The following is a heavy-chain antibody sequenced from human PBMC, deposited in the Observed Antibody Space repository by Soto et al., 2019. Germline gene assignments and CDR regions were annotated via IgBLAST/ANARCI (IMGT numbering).Heavy chain of an antibody. D-gene: IGHD3-10*01. V-gene: IGHV4-30-4*01. J-gene: IGHJ4*02. Sequence: QVQLQESGLGLVKPSQTLSLTCTVSGGSISSGDYYWSWIRQPPGKGLEWIGYIYYSGSTYYNPSLKSRVTISVDTSKNQFSLKLSSVTAADTAVYYCARAMVRGVKPNYFDYWGQGTLVTVSS. CDR2: IYYSGST. CDR3: ARAMVRGVKPNYFDY. CDR1: GGSISSGDYY.